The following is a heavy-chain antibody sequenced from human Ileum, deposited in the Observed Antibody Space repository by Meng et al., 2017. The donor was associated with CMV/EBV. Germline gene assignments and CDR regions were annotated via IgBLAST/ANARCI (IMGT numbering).Heavy chain of an antibody. D-gene: IGHD1-26*01. CDR3: ARDHTIVTPSYFDS. CDR1: GGSIISSSYY. Sequence: GSLRLSCSVSGGSIISSSYYWGWIRQSPGKGLEWIASVHKSGSIYSNPSLKSRLNMSLDTSKNQFSLELSSVTAADTAVYYCARDHTIVTPSYFDSWGQGTLVTVSS. V-gene: IGHV4-39*07. J-gene: IGHJ4*02. CDR2: VHKSGSI.